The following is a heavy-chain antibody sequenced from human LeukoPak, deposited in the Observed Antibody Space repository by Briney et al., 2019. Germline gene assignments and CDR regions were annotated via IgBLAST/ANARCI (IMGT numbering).Heavy chain of an antibody. Sequence: GASVKVSCKASGGTFSSYAISWVRQAPGQGLEWMGGIIPIFGTANYAQKFQGRVTITTDESTSTAYMELSSLRSEDTAVYYCARGGGIAVAGTGSFDYWGQGTLVTVSS. CDR2: IIPIFGTA. CDR1: GGTFSSYA. J-gene: IGHJ4*02. V-gene: IGHV1-69*05. D-gene: IGHD6-19*01. CDR3: ARGGGIAVAGTGSFDY.